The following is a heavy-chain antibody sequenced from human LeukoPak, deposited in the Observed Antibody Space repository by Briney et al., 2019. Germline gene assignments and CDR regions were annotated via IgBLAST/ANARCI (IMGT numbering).Heavy chain of an antibody. J-gene: IGHJ4*02. D-gene: IGHD1-14*01. Sequence: GGSLRLSCAGSGFTFSTYWMTWVRQAPGKGLEWVATIKEDASEIYYADSVKDRFTISRDNAKNSLHLLMNSLIAEDTAMYYCARARIDYWGQGTLVTVSS. CDR3: ARARIDY. V-gene: IGHV3-7*04. CDR2: IKEDASEI. CDR1: GFTFSTYW.